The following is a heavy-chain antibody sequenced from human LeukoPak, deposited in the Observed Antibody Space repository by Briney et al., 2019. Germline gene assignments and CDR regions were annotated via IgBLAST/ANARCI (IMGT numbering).Heavy chain of an antibody. J-gene: IGHJ4*02. CDR2: IFFSRDA. Sequence: SETLSLTCIVSSGSISNYYWSWFRQPPGNGLEWIGYIFFSRDAKHNPSLQSRVTISIDTPNKFSLKLASVTAADTAVYFCARKQAISGGFDSWGQGTPVTVSS. V-gene: IGHV4-59*01. D-gene: IGHD2-8*02. CDR3: ARKQAISGGFDS. CDR1: SGSISNYY.